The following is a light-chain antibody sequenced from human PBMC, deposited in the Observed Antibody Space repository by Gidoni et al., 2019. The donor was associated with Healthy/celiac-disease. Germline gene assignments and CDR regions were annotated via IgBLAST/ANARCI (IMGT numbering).Light chain of an antibody. CDR3: QQYGSSSGA. J-gene: IGKJ1*01. Sequence: ESVLTQSPGTLSLSPGERATLSCRVSQAVSNSYLAWYVQKPGQAPRLLIYGASNSATGTPDRFSGSGSGTDFTLTISRLEPEDFATYYCQQYGSSSGAFGQGTKVEIK. CDR2: GAS. V-gene: IGKV3-20*01. CDR1: QAVSNSY.